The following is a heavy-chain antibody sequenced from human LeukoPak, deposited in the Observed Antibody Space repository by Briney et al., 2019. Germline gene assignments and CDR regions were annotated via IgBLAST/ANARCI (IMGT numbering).Heavy chain of an antibody. CDR2: INHSGST. J-gene: IGHJ3*02. D-gene: IGHD2-15*01. V-gene: IGHV4-34*01. CDR1: GGSFSSYY. CDR3: ARFPCSGDSCYSGIRAFDI. Sequence: SETLSLTCAVYGGSFSSYYWNWIRQPPGKGLEWIGEINHSGSTNYHPSLKSRVTISLDTSKNQFSLKLTSVTAADTAVYYCARFPCSGDSCYSGIRAFDIWGQGIMVTVSS.